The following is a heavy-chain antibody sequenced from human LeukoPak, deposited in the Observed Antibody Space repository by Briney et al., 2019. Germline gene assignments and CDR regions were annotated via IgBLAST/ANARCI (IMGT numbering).Heavy chain of an antibody. CDR2: IYYSGST. V-gene: IGHV4-31*03. CDR3: ARWAYSGYARHFDY. D-gene: IGHD5-12*01. Sequence: SQTLSLTCTVSGGSISSGGYYWSWIRQHPGKGLEWIGYIYYSGSTYYNPSLKSRVTISVDTSKNQFSLKLSSVTAADTAVYYCARWAYSGYARHFDYWGQGTPVTVSS. CDR1: GGSISSGGYY. J-gene: IGHJ4*02.